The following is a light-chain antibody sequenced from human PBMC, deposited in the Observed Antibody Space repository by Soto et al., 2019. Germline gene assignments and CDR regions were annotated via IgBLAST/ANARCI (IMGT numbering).Light chain of an antibody. Sequence: EIVLTQSPGTLSLSPGERATLSCRASQSVSSSYLAWYQQKPGQAPRLLIYGASSRATGIPDRFSGSGSGTDITLNSSRLELEDFAMYYCQQYGSSPGTFGQGTKVEI. CDR1: QSVSSSY. J-gene: IGKJ1*01. CDR2: GAS. CDR3: QQYGSSPGT. V-gene: IGKV3-20*01.